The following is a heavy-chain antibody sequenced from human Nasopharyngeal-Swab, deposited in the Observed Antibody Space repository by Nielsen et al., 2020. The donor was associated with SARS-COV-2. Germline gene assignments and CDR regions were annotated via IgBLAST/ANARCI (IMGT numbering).Heavy chain of an antibody. D-gene: IGHD3-3*01. CDR3: ARDPDQYYDFWSGPLDA. V-gene: IGHV3-33*01. Sequence: GGSLRLSCAASGFTFSSYGMHWVRQAPGKGLEWVAVIWYDVSNKYYADSVKGRFTISRDNSKNTLYLQMNSLRAEDTAVYYCARDPDQYYDFWSGPLDAWGQGTTVTVSS. J-gene: IGHJ6*02. CDR1: GFTFSSYG. CDR2: IWYDVSNK.